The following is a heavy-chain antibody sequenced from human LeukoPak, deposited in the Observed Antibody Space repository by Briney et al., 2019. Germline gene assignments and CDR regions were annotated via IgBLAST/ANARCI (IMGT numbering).Heavy chain of an antibody. D-gene: IGHD3-3*01. J-gene: IGHJ4*02. CDR3: AKDPFYDFWSGYYPRDY. V-gene: IGHV3-23*01. CDR2: ISGSGGST. CDR1: GFPFTSYA. Sequence: GGSLRLSCAASGFPFTSYAMSWVRQAPGKGLEWVSAISGSGGSTYYADSVKGRFTISRDNSKNTLYLQMNSLRAEDTAVYYCAKDPFYDFWSGYYPRDYWGQGTLVTVSS.